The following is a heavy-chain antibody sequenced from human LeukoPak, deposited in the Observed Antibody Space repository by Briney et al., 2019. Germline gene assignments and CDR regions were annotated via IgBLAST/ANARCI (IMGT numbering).Heavy chain of an antibody. CDR1: GFTFSSYG. J-gene: IGHJ4*02. V-gene: IGHV3-23*01. D-gene: IGHD3-22*01. CDR3: AKDEYYYDSSGYYLLGWFDY. Sequence: GGSLRLSCAASGFTFSSYGMSWVRQAPGKGLEWVSAISGSGGSTYYADSVKGRFTISRDNSKNTLYLQMNSLRAEDTAVYCCAKDEYYYDSSGYYLLGWFDYWGQGTLVTVSS. CDR2: ISGSGGST.